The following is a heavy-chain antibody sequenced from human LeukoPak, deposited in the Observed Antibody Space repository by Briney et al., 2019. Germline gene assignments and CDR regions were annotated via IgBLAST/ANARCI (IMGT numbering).Heavy chain of an antibody. V-gene: IGHV3-64*01. CDR2: ISSNGGST. J-gene: IGHJ4*02. CDR3: ARGYDFWSGYWSHSDY. D-gene: IGHD3-3*01. CDR1: GFTFSSYA. Sequence: GGSLRLSCAASGFTFSSYAMHWVRQAPGKGLEYVSAISSNGGSTYYANSVKGRFTISRDNSKNTPYLQMGSLRAEDMAVYYCARGYDFWSGYWSHSDYWGQGTLVTVSS.